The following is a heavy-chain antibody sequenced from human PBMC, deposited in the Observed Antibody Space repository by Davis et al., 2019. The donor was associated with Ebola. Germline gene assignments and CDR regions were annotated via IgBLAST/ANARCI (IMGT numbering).Heavy chain of an antibody. CDR1: GGSISSSYYY. CDR2: IYYSGST. V-gene: IGHV4-39*01. CDR3: ARLYGDSLFFHYWYFDL. D-gene: IGHD4-17*01. Sequence: MPSETLSLTCTVSGGSISSSYYYWGWIRQPPGKGLEWIGSIYYSGSTYYNPSLKSRVTISVDTSKNQFSLKLSSVTAADTAVYYCARLYGDSLFFHYWYFDLWGRGTLVTVSS. J-gene: IGHJ2*01.